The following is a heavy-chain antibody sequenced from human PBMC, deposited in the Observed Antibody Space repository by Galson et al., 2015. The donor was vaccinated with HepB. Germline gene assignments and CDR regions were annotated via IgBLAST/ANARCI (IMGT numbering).Heavy chain of an antibody. D-gene: IGHD2-21*02. V-gene: IGHV7-4-1*02. CDR2: INTNTGNP. J-gene: IGHJ4*02. CDR1: GYTFTSYA. Sequence: SVKVSCKASGYTFTSYAMNWVRQAPGQGLEWMGWINTNTGNPTYAQGFTGRFVFSLDTSVSTAYLQISSLKAEDTAVYYCARTAYCGGDCYSEDYWGQGTLVTVSS. CDR3: ARTAYCGGDCYSEDY.